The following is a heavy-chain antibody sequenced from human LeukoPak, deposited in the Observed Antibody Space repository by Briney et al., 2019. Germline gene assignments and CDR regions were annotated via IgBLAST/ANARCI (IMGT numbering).Heavy chain of an antibody. CDR3: ARDRTSRYFD. CDR1: GGTFSSYA. CDR2: IIPIFGTA. V-gene: IGHV1-69*01. D-gene: IGHD3-9*01. Sequence: ASVKVSCKASGGTFSSYAISWVRQAPGQGLEWMGGIIPIFGTANYAQKFLGRVTITADESTSTAYMELSSLRSEDTAVYYCARDRTSRYFDWGQGTLVTVSS. J-gene: IGHJ4*02.